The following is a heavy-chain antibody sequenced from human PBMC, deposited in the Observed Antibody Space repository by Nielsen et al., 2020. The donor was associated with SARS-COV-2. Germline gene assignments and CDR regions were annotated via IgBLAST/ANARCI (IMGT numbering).Heavy chain of an antibody. V-gene: IGHV4-59*01. D-gene: IGHD4-17*01. Sequence: SETLSLTCTVSGASISSYYWSWIRQPPGKGLEWIGYVHASGTTNYNPSLKSRVTISLDMSKNQFFLKLNSVTAADRAVYYCARDYFGDYLDGFDIWGQGTMVSVSS. CDR2: VHASGTT. CDR3: ARDYFGDYLDGFDI. J-gene: IGHJ3*02. CDR1: GASISSYY.